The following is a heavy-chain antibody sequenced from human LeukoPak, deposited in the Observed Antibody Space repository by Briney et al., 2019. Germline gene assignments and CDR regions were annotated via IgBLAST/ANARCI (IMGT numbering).Heavy chain of an antibody. J-gene: IGHJ6*03. CDR2: INWNGGST. Sequence: GGSLRPSCAASGFTFDDYGMSWVRQAPGKGLEWVSGINWNGGSTGYADSVKGRFTISRDNAKNSLYLQMNSLRAEDTALYYCAREGGWELLSQYYYYMDVWGKGTTVTVSS. CDR1: GFTFDDYG. V-gene: IGHV3-20*04. CDR3: AREGGWELLSQYYYYMDV. D-gene: IGHD1-26*01.